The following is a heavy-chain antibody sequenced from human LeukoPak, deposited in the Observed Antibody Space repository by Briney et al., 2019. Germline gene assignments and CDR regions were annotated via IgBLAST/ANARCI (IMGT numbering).Heavy chain of an antibody. CDR1: GFIFSDYS. Sequence: GGSLRLSCAASGFIFSDYSVSWVRQAPGKGLEWISYISGHSTAIYYADSVMGRFTISIDNAKDSLYLQMNSLSAEDTAVYYCAREPRYSHYYLDVWGEGTTVIVSS. V-gene: IGHV3-48*04. CDR3: AREPRYSHYYLDV. CDR2: ISGHSTAI. J-gene: IGHJ6*03. D-gene: IGHD5-18*01.